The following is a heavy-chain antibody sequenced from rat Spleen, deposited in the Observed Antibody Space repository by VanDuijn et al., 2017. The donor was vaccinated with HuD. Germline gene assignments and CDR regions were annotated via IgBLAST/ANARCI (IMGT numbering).Heavy chain of an antibody. CDR2: ISTGGGNT. J-gene: IGHJ3*01. V-gene: IGHV5-25*01. CDR1: GFTFSNYD. Sequence: EVQLVESGGGLVQPGRSLKLSCAASGFTFSNYDMAWIRQAPTKGLEWVASISTGGGNTYYRDSVKGRFTISRDNAKSTLYLQMDSLRSEDTATCYCATLTPLFAYWGQGTLVTVSS. CDR3: ATLTPLFAY. D-gene: IGHD3-4*01.